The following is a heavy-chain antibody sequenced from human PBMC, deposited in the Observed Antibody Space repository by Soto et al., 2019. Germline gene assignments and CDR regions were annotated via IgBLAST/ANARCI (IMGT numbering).Heavy chain of an antibody. CDR1: GFTFSSYG. Sequence: PGGSLRLSCAASGFTFSSYGMHWVRQAPGKGLEWVAVIWSDGNNKYYADYVKGRFTNSRDNSKKTLYLQMNSLRAEDTAVYYCARVFDTYYFDSWGQGNMVTVSS. CDR3: ARVFDTYYFDS. CDR2: IWSDGNNK. J-gene: IGHJ4*02. V-gene: IGHV3-33*01. D-gene: IGHD3-9*01.